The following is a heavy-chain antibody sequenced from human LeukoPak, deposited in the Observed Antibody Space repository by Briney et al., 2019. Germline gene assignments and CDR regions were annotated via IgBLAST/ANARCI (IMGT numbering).Heavy chain of an antibody. CDR2: ISYDGSNK. CDR1: GFTFSSYW. V-gene: IGHV3-30-3*01. Sequence: PGGSLRLSCAASGFTFSSYWMSWVRQAPGKGLEWVAVISYDGSNKYYADSVKGRFTISRDNSKNTLYLQMNSLRTEDTAVYYCARDQYSSGWFDGLFDYWGQGTLVTVSS. CDR3: ARDQYSSGWFDGLFDY. D-gene: IGHD6-19*01. J-gene: IGHJ4*02.